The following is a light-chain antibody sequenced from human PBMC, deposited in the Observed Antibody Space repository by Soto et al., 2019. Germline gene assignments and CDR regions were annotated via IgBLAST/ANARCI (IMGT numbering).Light chain of an antibody. Sequence: DIQLTQSPSFLSASVGDRVTVSCRASQDISTSLAWFQQKAGKVPQLLVYPASTLQDGVPSRFSGSGSGTYFTLTINYLQAEDLATYDCQHLCTYPFSFWQGTKL. J-gene: IGKJ2*03. CDR2: PAS. V-gene: IGKV1-9*01. CDR3: QHLCTYPFS. CDR1: QDISTS.